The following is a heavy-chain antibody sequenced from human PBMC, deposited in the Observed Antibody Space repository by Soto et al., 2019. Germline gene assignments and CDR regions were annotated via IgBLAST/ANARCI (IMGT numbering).Heavy chain of an antibody. V-gene: IGHV3-23*01. CDR1: GFTFSSYA. CDR2: ISGSGGST. Sequence: PGGSLRLSCAASGFTFSSYAMSWVRQAPGKGLEWVSAISGSGGSTYYADSVKGRFTISRDNSKNTLYLQMNSLRAEDTAVYYCAKASPMITFGGVIVPPFDYWGQGTLVTVSS. D-gene: IGHD3-16*02. J-gene: IGHJ4*02. CDR3: AKASPMITFGGVIVPPFDY.